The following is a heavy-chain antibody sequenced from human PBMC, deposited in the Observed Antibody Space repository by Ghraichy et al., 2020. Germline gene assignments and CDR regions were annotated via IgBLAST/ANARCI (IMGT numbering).Heavy chain of an antibody. Sequence: SVKVSCKASGGTFSIYSVNWVRQAPGQGLEWMGGILPIFGSQNHAQRFQDRVTITADESTTTVYMELSRLISDDTAMYYCARESGYCNSSDCSTGWFDPWGQGTLVTVSS. CDR1: GGTFSIYS. CDR2: ILPIFGSQ. CDR3: ARESGYCNSSDCSTGWFDP. J-gene: IGHJ5*02. D-gene: IGHD2/OR15-2a*01. V-gene: IGHV1-69*13.